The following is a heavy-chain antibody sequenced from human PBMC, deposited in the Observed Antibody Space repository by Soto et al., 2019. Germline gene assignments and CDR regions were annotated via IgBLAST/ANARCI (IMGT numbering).Heavy chain of an antibody. CDR3: ARQYGSGSYYKGYYYYYGMDV. J-gene: IGHJ6*02. Sequence: EVQLVESGGGLVQPGGSLRLSCAASGFTFSSYWMSWVRQAPGKGLEWVANIKQDGSEKYYVDSVKGRFTISRDNAKNSLYLQMNSLRAEDTAVYYCARQYGSGSYYKGYYYYYGMDVWGQGTTVTVSS. CDR2: IKQDGSEK. V-gene: IGHV3-7*01. D-gene: IGHD3-10*01. CDR1: GFTFSSYW.